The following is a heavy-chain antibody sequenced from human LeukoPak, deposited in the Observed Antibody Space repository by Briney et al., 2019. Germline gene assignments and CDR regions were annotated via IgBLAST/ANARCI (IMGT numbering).Heavy chain of an antibody. V-gene: IGHV1-8*03. CDR2: MNPNSGNT. D-gene: IGHD5-18*01. CDR3: ARGVRGYSYGYYYYYMDV. CDR1: GYTFTSYD. Sequence: ASVKVSCKASGYTFTSYDINWVRQATGQGLEWMGWMNPNSGNTGYAQKFQGRVTITRNTSISTAYMELSSLRSEDTAVYYCARGVRGYSYGYYYYYMDVWGKGTTVTVSS. J-gene: IGHJ6*03.